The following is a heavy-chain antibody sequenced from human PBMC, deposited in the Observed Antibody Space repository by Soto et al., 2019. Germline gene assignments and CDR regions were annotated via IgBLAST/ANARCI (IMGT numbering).Heavy chain of an antibody. CDR3: ARHHGPTTSENWFDP. D-gene: IGHD5-12*01. V-gene: IGHV1-18*01. J-gene: IGHJ5*02. CDR2: ISTYSGDT. CDR1: GYTFFTYD. Sequence: SVKVSCKASGYTFFTYDISWVRQAPVQGLEWMGWISTYSGDTKYSQKFQGRVTMTTDTSTTTAYLELRSLRSDDTAVYYCARHHGPTTSENWFDPWGQGTLVTVSS.